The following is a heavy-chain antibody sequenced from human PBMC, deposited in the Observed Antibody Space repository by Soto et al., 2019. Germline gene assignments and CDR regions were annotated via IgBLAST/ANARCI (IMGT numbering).Heavy chain of an antibody. Sequence: PSETLSLTCTVSGGSISSGGYYWSWIRQHPGKGLEWIGYIYYSGSTYYNPSLKSRVTISVDTSKNQFSLKLSSVTAADTAVYYCARLNFGELFRSRAYYYYGMDVWGQGTTVTVSS. CDR3: ARLNFGELFRSRAYYYYGMDV. D-gene: IGHD3-10*01. J-gene: IGHJ6*02. CDR2: IYYSGST. V-gene: IGHV4-31*03. CDR1: GGSISSGGYY.